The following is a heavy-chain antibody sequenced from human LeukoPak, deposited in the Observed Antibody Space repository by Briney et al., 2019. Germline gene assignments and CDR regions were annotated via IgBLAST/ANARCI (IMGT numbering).Heavy chain of an antibody. CDR1: GYSISSGYY. D-gene: IGHD3-3*01. J-gene: IGHJ3*02. Sequence: SETLSLTCTVSGYSISSGYYWGWIRQPPGKGLEWIGSIYHSGSTYYNPSLKSRVTISVDTSKNQFSLKLSSVTAADTAVFYCARLLSYDFWSGYLPGAFDIWGQGTMVTVPS. V-gene: IGHV4-38-2*02. CDR2: IYHSGST. CDR3: ARLLSYDFWSGYLPGAFDI.